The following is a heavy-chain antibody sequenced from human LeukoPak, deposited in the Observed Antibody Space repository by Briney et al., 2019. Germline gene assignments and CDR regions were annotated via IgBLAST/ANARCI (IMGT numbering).Heavy chain of an antibody. D-gene: IGHD4-17*01. J-gene: IGHJ4*02. CDR3: ARVYGDYYDY. CDR2: IKQDGSEK. CDR1: GSTFSSYW. Sequence: PGGSLRLSCAASGSTFSSYWMSWVRQAPGKGLEWVANIKQDGSEKYYVDSVKGRFTISRDNAKNSLYLQMNSLRAEDTAVYYCARVYGDYYDYWGQGTLVTVSS. V-gene: IGHV3-7*01.